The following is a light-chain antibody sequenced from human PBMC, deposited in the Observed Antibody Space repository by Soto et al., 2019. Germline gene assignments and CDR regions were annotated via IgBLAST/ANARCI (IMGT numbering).Light chain of an antibody. CDR1: QGIRNF. CDR2: AAS. Sequence: DIQMTQSPTSLSASVGDRVTITCRASQGIRNFVAWYQQKPGKAPKLLIYAASTLPTGVPSRVSGSGSGTDFTLTINSLQPEDVANYYCQMYSSVPVFGPGTKVEIK. V-gene: IGKV1-27*01. J-gene: IGKJ3*01. CDR3: QMYSSVPV.